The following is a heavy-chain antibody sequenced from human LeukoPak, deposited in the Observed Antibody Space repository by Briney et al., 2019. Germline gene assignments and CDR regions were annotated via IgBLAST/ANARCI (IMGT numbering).Heavy chain of an antibody. CDR1: GFTFSSYA. Sequence: GGDLRLSCAASGFTFSSYAMSWVRQAPGKGLEWVSAISGSDGSTYYADSVKGRFTISRDNSKNTLYLQMNSLRAEDTAVYYCAKDRPYYDYVWGSYPRGAFDIWGQGTMVTVSS. CDR2: ISGSDGST. D-gene: IGHD3-16*02. V-gene: IGHV3-23*01. CDR3: AKDRPYYDYVWGSYPRGAFDI. J-gene: IGHJ3*02.